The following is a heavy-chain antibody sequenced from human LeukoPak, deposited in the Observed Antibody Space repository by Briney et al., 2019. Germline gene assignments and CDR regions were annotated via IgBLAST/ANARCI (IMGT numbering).Heavy chain of an antibody. CDR2: INPNSGGT. V-gene: IGHV1-2*02. D-gene: IGHD3-22*01. J-gene: IGHJ3*02. CDR3: AREHSSGYYFDAFDI. Sequence: ASVKVSCKASGYTFTRYYMHWVRQAPGQGLEWMGWINPNSGGTNYAQKFQGRVTMTRDTSISTAYMELSRLRSDDTAVYYCAREHSSGYYFDAFDIWGQGTMVTVSS. CDR1: GYTFTRYY.